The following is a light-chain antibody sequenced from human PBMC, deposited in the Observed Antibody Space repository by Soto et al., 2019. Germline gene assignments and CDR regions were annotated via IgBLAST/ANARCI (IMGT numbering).Light chain of an antibody. CDR2: GAS. J-gene: IGKJ3*01. CDR1: QSVSSSY. CDR3: QQYGSSLGIT. V-gene: IGKV3-20*01. Sequence: EIVLTQSPGTLSLSPVERATLSCRASQSVSSSYLAWYQQKPGQAPRLLIYGASSRATGIPDRFSGSGSGTDFTLTISRLEPEDFAVYYCQQYGSSLGITFGPGTKVDIK.